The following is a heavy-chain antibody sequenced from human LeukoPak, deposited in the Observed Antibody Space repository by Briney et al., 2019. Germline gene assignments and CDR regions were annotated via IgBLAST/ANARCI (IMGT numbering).Heavy chain of an antibody. D-gene: IGHD4-23*01. J-gene: IGHJ4*02. CDR3: AKRVDYGGNYYFDY. Sequence: GGTLRLSCAVSGFTFSSYAMSWVRQAPGQGLEWVSAIGPSGGSTYYADSVKGRFTISRDNSKNTLYLQMNSLRVEDTALYYCAKRVDYGGNYYFDYWGQGTLVTVSS. CDR2: IGPSGGST. CDR1: GFTFSSYA. V-gene: IGHV3-23*01.